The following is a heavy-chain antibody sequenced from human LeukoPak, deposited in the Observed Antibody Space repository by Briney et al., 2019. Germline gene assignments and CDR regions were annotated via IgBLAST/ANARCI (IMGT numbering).Heavy chain of an antibody. D-gene: IGHD3-22*01. J-gene: IGHJ3*02. V-gene: IGHV4-59*08. CDR1: GGSFSGYY. CDR3: ARQKYYDSSGYYGLSAFDI. Sequence: SETLSLTCAVYGGSFSGYYWSWIRQPPGKGLEWIGYIYYSGSTNYNPSLKSRVTISVDTSKNQFSLKLSSVTAADTAVYYCARQKYYDSSGYYGLSAFDIWGQGTMVTVSS. CDR2: IYYSGST.